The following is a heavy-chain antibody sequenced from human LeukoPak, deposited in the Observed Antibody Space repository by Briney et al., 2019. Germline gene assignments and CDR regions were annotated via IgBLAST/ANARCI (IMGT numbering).Heavy chain of an antibody. J-gene: IGHJ4*02. V-gene: IGHV1-69*13. CDR3: ARGDGPGRDYFDY. CDR1: GGTFNSYA. D-gene: IGHD3-10*01. CDR2: IIPILNTT. Sequence: SVKVSCKAYGGTFNSYAISWVRQAPGQGLEWMGGIIPILNTTDYAQRFQGRVTIIAESTTTVYMEVTSLTSDDTAVYYCARGDGPGRDYFDYWGQGVLVTVSA.